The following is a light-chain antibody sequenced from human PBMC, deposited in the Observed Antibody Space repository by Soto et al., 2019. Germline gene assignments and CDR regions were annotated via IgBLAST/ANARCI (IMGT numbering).Light chain of an antibody. CDR2: AAS. CDR1: QSISSY. V-gene: IGKV1-39*01. CDR3: QQSYRTPPWT. Sequence: DIPMTQSPSSLSASVGDRVTITCRASQSISSYLNWYQQNPGKAPKLLIYAASSLQSGVPSRFSGSGSGPDFTLTISSMQPEDFATYYCQQSYRTPPWTFGQGTKVEVK. J-gene: IGKJ1*01.